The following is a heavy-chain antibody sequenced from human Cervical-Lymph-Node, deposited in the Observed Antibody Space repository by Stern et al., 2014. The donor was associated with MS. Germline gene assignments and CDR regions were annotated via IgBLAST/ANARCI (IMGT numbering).Heavy chain of an antibody. V-gene: IGHV4-31*03. D-gene: IGHD3-22*01. Sequence: QVQLQESGPGLVKPSQTLSLTCSVSGDSISNGGYYWTWIRQRPGKGLEWIGNIYYTGSTYYNPSLKSRVTISIDTSKNQFSLKLTSVTVADTALYYCARGDPYYYDVNGMRAFGYWGQGTLVTVSS. CDR1: GDSISNGGYY. CDR3: ARGDPYYYDVNGMRAFGY. J-gene: IGHJ4*02. CDR2: IYYTGST.